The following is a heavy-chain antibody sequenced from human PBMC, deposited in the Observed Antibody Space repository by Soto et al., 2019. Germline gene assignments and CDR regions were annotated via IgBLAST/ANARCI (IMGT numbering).Heavy chain of an antibody. J-gene: IGHJ5*01. D-gene: IGHD3-22*01. V-gene: IGHV4-30-2*01. Sequence: QLQLQESGSGLVKPSQTLSLTCAVSGGSISSGGYSWSWIRQPPGKGLEWIGYIYHSGSTYYNPSLKSRVTISVGRSKTQFSLKLRSVTAADTAVYYCASSNYDSPIPLYSCCQGTLVTVSS. CDR3: ASSNYDSPIPLYS. CDR2: IYHSGST. CDR1: GGSISSGGYS.